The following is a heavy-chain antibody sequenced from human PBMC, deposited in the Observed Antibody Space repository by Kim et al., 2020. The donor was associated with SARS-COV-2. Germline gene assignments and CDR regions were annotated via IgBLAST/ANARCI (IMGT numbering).Heavy chain of an antibody. V-gene: IGHV1-18*01. CDR3: ARASDYYDSSGYYSGGPFDY. D-gene: IGHD3-22*01. CDR2: ISAYNGNT. Sequence: ASVKVSCKASGYTFTSYGISWVRQAPGQGLEWMGWISAYNGNTNYAQKLQGRVTMTTDTSTSTAYMELRSLRSDDTAVYYCARASDYYDSSGYYSGGPFDYWGQGTLVTVSS. J-gene: IGHJ4*02. CDR1: GYTFTSYG.